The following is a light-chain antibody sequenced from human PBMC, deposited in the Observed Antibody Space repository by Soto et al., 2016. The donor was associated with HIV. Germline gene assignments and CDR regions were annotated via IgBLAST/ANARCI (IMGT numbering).Light chain of an antibody. V-gene: IGLV3-19*01. CDR2: GDN. CDR3: NSRDTSTTHDVI. CDR1: SLRVHY. Sequence: SSELTQDPAVSVALGQTVRITCQGDSLRVHYAIWYQQKPGEAPVLILYGDNNRPSGIPGRFSGSSSGNTASLTITGAQAEDEADYYCNSRDTSTTHDVIFGGGTSLPS. J-gene: IGLJ2*01.